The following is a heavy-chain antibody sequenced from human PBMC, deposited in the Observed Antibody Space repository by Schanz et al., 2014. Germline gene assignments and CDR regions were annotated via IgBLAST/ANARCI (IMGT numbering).Heavy chain of an antibody. Sequence: EVQLLESGGGLVQPGGSLRLSCAASGFTFSNYAMSWVRQAPGKGLEWVSTISGRSGTTNYADSVKGRFSISRDNSKNTLYLHMNNLRAEDAAIYYCAKQHGVIQQVSDYWGQGTLVTVSS. CDR2: ISGRSGTT. CDR3: AKQHGVIQQVSDY. J-gene: IGHJ4*02. D-gene: IGHD3-22*01. V-gene: IGHV3-23*01. CDR1: GFTFSNYA.